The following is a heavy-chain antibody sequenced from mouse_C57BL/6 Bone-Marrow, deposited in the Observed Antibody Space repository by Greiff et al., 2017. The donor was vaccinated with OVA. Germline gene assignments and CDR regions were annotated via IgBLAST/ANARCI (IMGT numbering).Heavy chain of an antibody. Sequence: EVHLVESGAELVRPGASVKLSCPASGFNIKDDYMHWVKQRPEPGLEWIGWIDPENGDTEYASKFQGKATITADTSSNTAYLQLSSLTSEDTAVYYCTTEATPGGDYYAMDYWGQGTSVTVSS. D-gene: IGHD3-2*02. CDR3: TTEATPGGDYYAMDY. CDR1: GFNIKDDY. V-gene: IGHV14-4*01. J-gene: IGHJ4*01. CDR2: IDPENGDT.